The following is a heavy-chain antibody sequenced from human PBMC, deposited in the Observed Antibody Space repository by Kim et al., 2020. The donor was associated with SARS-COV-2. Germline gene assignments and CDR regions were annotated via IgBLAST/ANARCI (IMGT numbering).Heavy chain of an antibody. CDR3: AEGESNNWSSFDY. D-gene: IGHD1-1*01. CDR2: VSGSGGST. V-gene: IGHV3-23*01. J-gene: IGHJ4*02. Sequence: GGSLRLSCAASGFTFSSYAMSWVRQAPGKGPEWVSLVSGSGGSTYHADSVKGRFAISRDNSKKTLYLQMNSLRAEDTALYYCAEGESNNWSSFDYWGQGTLVTVSS. CDR1: GFTFSSYA.